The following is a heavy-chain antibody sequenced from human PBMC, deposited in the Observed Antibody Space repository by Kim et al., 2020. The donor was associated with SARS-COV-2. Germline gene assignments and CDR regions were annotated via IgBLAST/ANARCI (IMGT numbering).Heavy chain of an antibody. J-gene: IGHJ6*03. V-gene: IGHV4-34*01. CDR3: ARGVWAGTAYYYYYMDV. D-gene: IGHD3-16*01. Sequence: SETLSLTCAVYGGSFSGYYWSWIRQPPGKGLEWIGEINHSGSTNYNPSLKSRVTISVDTSKNQFSLKLSSVTAADTAVYYCARGVWAGTAYYYYYMDVWG. CDR2: INHSGST. CDR1: GGSFSGYY.